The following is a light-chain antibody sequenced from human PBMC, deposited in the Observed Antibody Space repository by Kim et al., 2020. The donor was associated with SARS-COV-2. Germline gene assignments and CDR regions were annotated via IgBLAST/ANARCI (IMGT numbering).Light chain of an antibody. V-gene: IGLV3-19*01. CDR2: DKD. Sequence: SSELTQDPTVYVKLGQTVRSTCQGDSLRTYYASWYQQKPGQAPLLVIYDKDSRPSGIPDRFSGSSSGNTASLTITGAQAEDEADYYCNSRDSSGNLNWVFGGGTQLTVL. CDR1: SLRTYY. J-gene: IGLJ3*02. CDR3: NSRDSSGNLNWV.